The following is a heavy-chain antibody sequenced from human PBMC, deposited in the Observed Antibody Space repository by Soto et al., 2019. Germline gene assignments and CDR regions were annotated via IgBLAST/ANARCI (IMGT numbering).Heavy chain of an antibody. CDR3: ARGVGWFDT. J-gene: IGHJ5*02. CDR2: LSSYTGAK. Sequence: QVQLVQSGTEVKKPGASVKVSCKASGYSFRIHDISWVRQAPGQPLEWMGCLSSYTGAKNYARNLQGRLTLSTDPSTSTAYMELRSLTSDDTAVYYCARGVGWFDTWGQGTLVTVSS. CDR1: GYSFRIHD. V-gene: IGHV1-18*04. D-gene: IGHD1-26*01.